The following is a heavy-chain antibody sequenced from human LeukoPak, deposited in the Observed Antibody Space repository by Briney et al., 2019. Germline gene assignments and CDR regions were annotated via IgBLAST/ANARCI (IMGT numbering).Heavy chain of an antibody. CDR1: GFTFSSYA. CDR2: ISYDGGHK. Sequence: PGGSLRLSCAASGFTFSSYAMHWVRQAPGKGLEWVAVISYDGGHKYYADSVKGRFTISRYNSKNTLYLQMNSLRAEDTAIYYCARDPYSSGWSTFDYWGQGTLVSVSS. CDR3: ARDPYSSGWSTFDY. V-gene: IGHV3-30*04. D-gene: IGHD6-19*01. J-gene: IGHJ4*02.